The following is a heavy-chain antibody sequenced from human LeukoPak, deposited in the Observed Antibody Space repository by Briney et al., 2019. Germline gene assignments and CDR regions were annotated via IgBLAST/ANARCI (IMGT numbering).Heavy chain of an antibody. CDR2: INHSGST. V-gene: IGHV4-34*01. Sequence: SETLSLTCAVYGGSFSAYYWSWIRQPQGKGLEWTGEINHSGSTNYNPSLKSRVTISVDTSKNQFSLKLSSVTAADTAVYYCARVSSYYYYGMDVWGKGTTVTVSS. CDR1: GGSFSAYY. D-gene: IGHD3-3*02. CDR3: ARVSSYYYYGMDV. J-gene: IGHJ6*04.